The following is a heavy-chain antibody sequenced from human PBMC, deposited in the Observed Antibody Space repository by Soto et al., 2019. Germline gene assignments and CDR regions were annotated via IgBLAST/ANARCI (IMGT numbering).Heavy chain of an antibody. V-gene: IGHV4-61*01. CDR2: IYYSGST. CDR3: ARSGRHCSSSSCYTYYGMDV. J-gene: IGHJ6*02. D-gene: IGHD2-2*02. Sequence: QVQLQESGPGLVKPSETLSLTCTVSGGSVSSGSYYWSWIRLPPGKGLEWIGNIYYSGSTNYNPSLKSRVTISGDTSKNQFSLKLSSVTAADTAVYYCARSGRHCSSSSCYTYYGMDVWGQGTTVTVSS. CDR1: GGSVSSGSYY.